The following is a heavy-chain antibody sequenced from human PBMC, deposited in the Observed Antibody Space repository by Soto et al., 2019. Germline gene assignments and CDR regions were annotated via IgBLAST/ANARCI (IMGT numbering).Heavy chain of an antibody. J-gene: IGHJ6*02. CDR2: INHSGST. V-gene: IGHV4-34*01. CDR3: ARGSSSWVYYYYGMDV. Sequence: SETLSLTCAVSGGSISSNYWSWIRQPPGKGLEWIGEINHSGSTNYNPSLKSRVTISVDTSKNQFSLKLSSVTAADTAVYYCARGSSSWVYYYYGMDVWGQGTTVTVSS. CDR1: GGSISSNY. D-gene: IGHD6-6*01.